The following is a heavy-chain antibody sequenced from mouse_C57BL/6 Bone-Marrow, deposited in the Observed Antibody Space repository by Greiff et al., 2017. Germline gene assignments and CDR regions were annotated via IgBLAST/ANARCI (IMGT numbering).Heavy chain of an antibody. CDR3: AMNDDYEWYFDV. D-gene: IGHD2-4*01. CDR2: IHPSDSDT. J-gene: IGHJ1*03. Sequence: QVHVKQSGAELVKPGASVKVSCKASGYTFTSYWMHWVKQRPGQGLEWIGRIHPSDSDTNYNQKFKGKATLTVDKSSSTAYMQLSSLTSEDSAVYYCAMNDDYEWYFDVWGTGTTVTVSS. V-gene: IGHV1-74*01. CDR1: GYTFTSYW.